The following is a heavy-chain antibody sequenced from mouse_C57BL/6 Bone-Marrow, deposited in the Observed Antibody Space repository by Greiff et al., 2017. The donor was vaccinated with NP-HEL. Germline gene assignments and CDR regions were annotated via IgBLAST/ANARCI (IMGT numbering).Heavy chain of an antibody. Sequence: QVHVKQPGAELVKPGASVKVSCKASGYTFTSYWMHWVKQRPGQGLEWIGRIHPSDSDTNYNQKFKGKATLTVDKSSSTAYMQLSSLTSEDSAVYYCAIRIDYYGRGYWYFDVWGTGTTVTVSS. CDR1: GYTFTSYW. V-gene: IGHV1-74*01. D-gene: IGHD1-1*01. CDR3: AIRIDYYGRGYWYFDV. CDR2: IHPSDSDT. J-gene: IGHJ1*03.